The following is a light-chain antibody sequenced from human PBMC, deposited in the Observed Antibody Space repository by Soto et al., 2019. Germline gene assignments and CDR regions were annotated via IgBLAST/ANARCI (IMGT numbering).Light chain of an antibody. CDR3: EQYDRIPQFT. Sequence: EIVLTQSPGTLSLSPGERATLSCRASQTISNSYLAWYQQKPGQAPRLLIYGASIRAIGIPDRFSGSGSGTDFSLTISRLEPEDCALYYCEQYDRIPQFTFGPGTKVD. V-gene: IGKV3-20*01. CDR1: QTISNSY. J-gene: IGKJ3*01. CDR2: GAS.